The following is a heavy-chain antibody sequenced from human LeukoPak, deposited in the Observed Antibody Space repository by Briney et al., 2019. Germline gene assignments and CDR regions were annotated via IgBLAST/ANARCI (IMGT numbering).Heavy chain of an antibody. Sequence: PGGSLRLSCAAFGFTFSSHNMNWVRQAPGKGLEWVSYISSSGTTIYYADSVKGRFTISRDNAENSLFLQVNSLRAEDTAVYYCARNGFESSGYYEIDSWGQGTLVTVSS. D-gene: IGHD3-22*01. J-gene: IGHJ4*02. CDR2: ISSSGTTI. CDR3: ARNGFESSGYYEIDS. CDR1: GFTFSSHN. V-gene: IGHV3-48*01.